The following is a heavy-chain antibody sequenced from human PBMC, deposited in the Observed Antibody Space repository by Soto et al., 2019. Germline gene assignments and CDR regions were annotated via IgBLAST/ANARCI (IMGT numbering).Heavy chain of an antibody. J-gene: IGHJ4*02. CDR2: ISGSGSST. CDR1: GFTFSSYA. V-gene: IGHV3-23*01. Sequence: EVQLLESGGDLVQPGGSLRLSCAASGFTFSSYAMNWVRQAPGKGLEWVSVISGSGSSTYYADSVKGRFTISRDNSKNTLYLQMNIMRAEDTALYHCASRSTGWYFDYWGQGTLVTVSS. CDR3: ASRSTGWYFDY. D-gene: IGHD6-19*01.